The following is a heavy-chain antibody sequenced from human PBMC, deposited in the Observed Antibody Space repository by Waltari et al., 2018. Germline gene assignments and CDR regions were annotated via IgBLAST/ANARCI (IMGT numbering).Heavy chain of an antibody. J-gene: IGHJ6*02. D-gene: IGHD3-3*01. CDR2: IWYDGTYE. CDR1: GFTFSSYG. CDR3: ARDPQTAYGVVVQSYPYYHMDV. V-gene: IGHV3-33*01. Sequence: GFTFSSYGVHWVRQAPGKGLEWVAVIWYDGTYEYYGDSVKGRFTISRDNSKNTLFLQMNNVRVEDTAVYYCARDPQTAYGVVVQSYPYYHMDVWGQGTTVSVSS.